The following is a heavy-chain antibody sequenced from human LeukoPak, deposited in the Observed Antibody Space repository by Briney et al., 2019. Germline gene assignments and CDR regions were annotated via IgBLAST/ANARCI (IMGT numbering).Heavy chain of an antibody. J-gene: IGHJ4*02. V-gene: IGHV5-51*01. Sequence: PGESLKISCRASGDRFTSYWIAWVRQMPGKGLGGMGIVFPGDSDTRYSPSFQGQVTISVDRSTRTAYLQWSRLQASDSGLYFCARRPLGSQNYFDFWGQGTRVTVFS. CDR1: GDRFTSYW. CDR2: VFPGDSDT. CDR3: ARRPLGSQNYFDF.